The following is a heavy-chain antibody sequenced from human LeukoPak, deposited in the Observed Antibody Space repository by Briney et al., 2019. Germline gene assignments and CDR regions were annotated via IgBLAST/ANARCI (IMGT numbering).Heavy chain of an antibody. CDR3: AHSRRRPSCSGGICYYFDY. CDR2: NFWDGDR. Sequence: SGPTLVNPTPTLPLTCTLTGFSVTTNGVGVGWIRQAPVKAPEWLAINFWDGDRRYNSSLRSRLTITSDNSKNQVVLTMTDMDPVDKATYSCAHSRRRPSCSGGICYYFDYWVQGTLVTVSS. D-gene: IGHD2-15*01. J-gene: IGHJ4*02. V-gene: IGHV2-5*02. CDR1: GFSVTTNGVG.